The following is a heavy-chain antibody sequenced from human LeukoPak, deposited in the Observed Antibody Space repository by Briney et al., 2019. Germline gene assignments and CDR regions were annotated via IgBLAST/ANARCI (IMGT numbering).Heavy chain of an antibody. CDR1: GGSISSYY. Sequence: SETLSLTCTVSGGSISSYYWSWIRQPAGKGLEWIGRIYTSGSTNYNPSLKSRVTMSVDTSKNQFSLKLSSVTAADTAVYYCARVGMYISGWYSYYFDYWGQGTLVTVSS. CDR2: IYTSGST. CDR3: ARVGMYISGWYSYYFDY. V-gene: IGHV4-4*07. J-gene: IGHJ4*02. D-gene: IGHD6-19*01.